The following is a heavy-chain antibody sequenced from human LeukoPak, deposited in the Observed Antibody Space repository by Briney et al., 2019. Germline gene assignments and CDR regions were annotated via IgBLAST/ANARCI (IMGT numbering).Heavy chain of an antibody. V-gene: IGHV4-59*01. J-gene: IGHJ4*02. Sequence: PSETLSLTCTVSGGSISTFYWSWIRQPPGKGLEWIGCLYNGGSTSYNPSLKSRVTISVDTSKDQFSLKLNSVTAADTAVYYCARLTTPYTSSWSYYSDNWGQGTLVTVSS. D-gene: IGHD6-13*01. CDR3: ARLTTPYTSSWSYYSDN. CDR1: GGSISTFY. CDR2: LYNGGST.